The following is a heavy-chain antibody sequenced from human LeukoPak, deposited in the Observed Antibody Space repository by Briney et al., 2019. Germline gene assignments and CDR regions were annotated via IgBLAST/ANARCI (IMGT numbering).Heavy chain of an antibody. D-gene: IGHD3-10*01. CDR3: ARLPHGPVPSHYFDY. V-gene: IGHV4-59*01. J-gene: IGHJ4*02. Sequence: SETLSLTCTVSGGSISSYYWSWIRQPPGKGLEWIGYIYYSGSTNYNPSLKSRVTISVDTSKNQLSLKLNSVTAADTAVYYCARLPHGPVPSHYFDYWGQGTLVTVSS. CDR1: GGSISSYY. CDR2: IYYSGST.